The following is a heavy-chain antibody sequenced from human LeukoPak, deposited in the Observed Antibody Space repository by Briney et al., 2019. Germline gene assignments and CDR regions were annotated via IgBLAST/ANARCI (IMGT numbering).Heavy chain of an antibody. CDR1: GFNLRTYW. D-gene: IGHD7-27*01. Sequence: PGGSLRLSCAVTGFNLRTYWIHWVRHSPGRGLEWVARINGEGSRISYADSVRGRFTISRDNAKNTAYLQMNSLRAEDTALYYCARDLGYYYYGMDVWGQGTTVVVSS. V-gene: IGHV3-74*01. J-gene: IGHJ6*02. CDR3: ARDLGYYYYGMDV. CDR2: INGEGSRI.